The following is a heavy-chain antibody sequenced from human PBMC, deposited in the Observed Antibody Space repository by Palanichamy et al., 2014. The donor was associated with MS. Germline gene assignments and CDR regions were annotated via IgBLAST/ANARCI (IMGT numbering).Heavy chain of an antibody. Sequence: QVQLVQSGAEVKKPGASVKVSCKASGYTFTSYFMHWVRQAPGQGLEWMGIINPSGGGTSYAQKFQGRLTMTRDTSTSTVHMELSSLRSEDTAVYYCARFDYDGEYFDYWGQGTLVTVSS. CDR3: ARFDYDGEYFDY. J-gene: IGHJ4*02. V-gene: IGHV1-46*01. CDR2: INPSGGGT. D-gene: IGHD4-23*01. CDR1: GYTFTSYF.